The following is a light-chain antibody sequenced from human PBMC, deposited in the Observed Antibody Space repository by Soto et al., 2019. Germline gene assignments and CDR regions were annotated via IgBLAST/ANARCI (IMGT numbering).Light chain of an antibody. CDR2: STG. J-gene: IGLJ2*01. V-gene: IGLV7-43*01. CDR1: TGAVTSGFY. CDR3: LLYYGGAQV. Sequence: QAVVTQEPSLTVSPGGTVTLTCASGTGAVTSGFYPSWFQQNPGQAPRSLIYSTGNKHSWTPARFSGSLLGGKAALTLSGVHHEDEDEYYCLLYYGGAQVFGGGTKVTVL.